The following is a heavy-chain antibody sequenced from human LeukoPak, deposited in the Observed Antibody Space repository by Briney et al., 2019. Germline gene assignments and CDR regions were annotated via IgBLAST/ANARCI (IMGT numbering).Heavy chain of an antibody. Sequence: PSETLSLTCTVSGGSISSSSYYWGWIRQPPGKGLEWIGSIYYSGSTYYNPSLKSRVTISVDTSKNQFSLKLSSVTAADTAVYYCARQEVTEGGYDWWGQGTLVTVSS. J-gene: IGHJ4*02. CDR3: ARQEVTEGGYDW. V-gene: IGHV4-39*01. CDR2: IYYSGST. D-gene: IGHD5-12*01. CDR1: GGSISSSSYY.